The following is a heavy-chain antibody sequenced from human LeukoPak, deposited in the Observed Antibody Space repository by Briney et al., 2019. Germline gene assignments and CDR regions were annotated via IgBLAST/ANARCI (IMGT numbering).Heavy chain of an antibody. CDR1: GFTFSSYA. J-gene: IGHJ4*02. Sequence: GGSLRLSCAASGFTFSSYAMHWVRQAPGKGLEWVAVISYDGSNKYYADSVKGRFTISRDNSKNTLYLQMNSLRAEDTAVYYCAKPGDILTGYFDYWGQGTLVTVSS. V-gene: IGHV3-30*18. D-gene: IGHD3-9*01. CDR2: ISYDGSNK. CDR3: AKPGDILTGYFDY.